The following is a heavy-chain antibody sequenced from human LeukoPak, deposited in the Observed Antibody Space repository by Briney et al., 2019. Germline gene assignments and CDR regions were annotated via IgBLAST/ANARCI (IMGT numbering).Heavy chain of an antibody. J-gene: IGHJ4*02. V-gene: IGHV1-69*01. CDR2: IIPIFGKA. Sequence: WVKVSCKTSGGTFNIHAINWVRHAPGQGREWMGVIIPIFGKANYAQKFVGRVTITADASTSTAYMEMNSLTSDDTAVYYCSKERGAAGGGDYWGQGTLVTVSS. D-gene: IGHD6-25*01. CDR1: GGTFNIHA. CDR3: SKERGAAGGGDY.